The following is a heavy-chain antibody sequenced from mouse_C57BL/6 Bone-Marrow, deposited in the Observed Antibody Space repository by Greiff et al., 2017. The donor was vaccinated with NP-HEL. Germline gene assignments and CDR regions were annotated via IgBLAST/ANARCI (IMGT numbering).Heavy chain of an antibody. J-gene: IGHJ3*01. CDR2: IDPSDSET. D-gene: IGHD1-1*01. Sequence: QVQLQQPGAELVRPGSSVKLSCKASGYTFTSYWMHWVKQRPIQGLEWIGNIDPSDSETHYNQKFKDKATLTVDKSSSTAYMQLSSLTSEDSAVYYCASQARYYYGSSYECYWGQGTLVTVSA. V-gene: IGHV1-52*01. CDR3: ASQARYYYGSSYECY. CDR1: GYTFTSYW.